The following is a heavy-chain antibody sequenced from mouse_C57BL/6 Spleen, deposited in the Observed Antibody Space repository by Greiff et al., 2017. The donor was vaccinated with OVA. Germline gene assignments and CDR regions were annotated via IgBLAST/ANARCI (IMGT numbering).Heavy chain of an antibody. J-gene: IGHJ4*01. Sequence: VKQSCKASGYTFTSYWMHWVKQRPGQGLEWIGEIDPSDSYTNYNQKFKGKSTLTVDKSSSTAYMQLSSLTSEDSAVYYCARGEDYGSSYAMDYWGQGTSVTVSS. D-gene: IGHD1-1*01. V-gene: IGHV1-69*01. CDR1: GYTFTSYW. CDR3: ARGEDYGSSYAMDY. CDR2: IDPSDSYT.